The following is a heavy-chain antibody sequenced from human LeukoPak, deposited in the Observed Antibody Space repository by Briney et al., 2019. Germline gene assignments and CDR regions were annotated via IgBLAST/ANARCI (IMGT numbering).Heavy chain of an antibody. J-gene: IGHJ6*02. CDR1: GFTFSDYY. V-gene: IGHV3-33*08. CDR3: ARESYARGYYYYGMDV. CDR2: IWYDGSDK. Sequence: PGGSLRLSCAASGFTFSDYYMSWIRQAPGRGLEWVAIIWYDGSDKYYADSVKGRFTISRDNSKNTLYLQMNSLRAEDTAVYYCARESYARGYYYYGMDVWGQGTTVTVSS. D-gene: IGHD1-26*01.